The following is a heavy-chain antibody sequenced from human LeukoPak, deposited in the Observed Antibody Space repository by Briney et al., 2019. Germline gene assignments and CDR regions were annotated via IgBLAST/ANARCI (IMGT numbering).Heavy chain of an antibody. CDR2: IYYTGST. V-gene: IGHV4-39*01. Sequence: SETLSLTCTVSGGSISSSSYYWGWIRQPPGKGLEWIGCIYYTGSTYYNPSLKSRVTISVDTSKNQFSLKLSSVTAADTAVYYCARLYDSSGYRTPTIDYWGQGTLVTVSS. D-gene: IGHD3-22*01. J-gene: IGHJ4*02. CDR1: GGSISSSSYY. CDR3: ARLYDSSGYRTPTIDY.